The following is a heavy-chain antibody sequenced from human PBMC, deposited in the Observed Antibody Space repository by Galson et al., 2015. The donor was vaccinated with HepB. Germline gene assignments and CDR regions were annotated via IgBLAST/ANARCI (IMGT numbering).Heavy chain of an antibody. CDR3: ASFGASWVVTAPDAFDI. CDR1: GFTFSNYG. Sequence: LRLSCAASGFTFSNYGMHWVRQAPGKGLEWVAFIRYDGTNKYYADSVKGRFTISRDNSKNTLYLQMNSLRAEDTAVYYCASFGASWVVTAPDAFDIWGQGTMVTVSS. D-gene: IGHD2-21*02. V-gene: IGHV3-30*02. J-gene: IGHJ3*02. CDR2: IRYDGTNK.